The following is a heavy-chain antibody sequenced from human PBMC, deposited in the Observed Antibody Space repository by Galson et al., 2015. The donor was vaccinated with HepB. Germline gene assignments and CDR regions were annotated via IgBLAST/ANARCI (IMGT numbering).Heavy chain of an antibody. CDR1: GGIFSNYA. J-gene: IGHJ5*02. D-gene: IGHD4-23*01. CDR2: IFPNFGTP. CDR3: ARGAYYGGNALGWFDH. V-gene: IGHV1-69*13. Sequence: SVKVSCKASGGIFSNYAIGWVRQAPGQGLEWMGEIFPNFGTPNYAQKFQGRVTITADESTSTAYVELSSLTSEDTAVYYCARGAYYGGNALGWFDHWGQGTLVTVSS.